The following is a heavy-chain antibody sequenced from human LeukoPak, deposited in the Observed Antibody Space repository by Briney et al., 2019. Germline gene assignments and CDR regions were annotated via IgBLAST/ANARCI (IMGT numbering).Heavy chain of an antibody. Sequence: PSETLSLTCAVSGDSISSSNWWSWVRQPPGKGLEWIGEIYHSGSTNYNPSLKSRVTISVDKSKNQFSLKLSSVTAADTAVYYCATTSWEWSTLGYWGQGTLVTVSS. CDR2: IYHSGST. V-gene: IGHV4-4*02. J-gene: IGHJ4*02. CDR1: GDSISSSNW. D-gene: IGHD3-3*01. CDR3: ATTSWEWSTLGY.